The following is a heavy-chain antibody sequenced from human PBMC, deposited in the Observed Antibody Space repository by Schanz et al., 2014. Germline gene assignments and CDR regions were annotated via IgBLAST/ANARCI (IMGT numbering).Heavy chain of an antibody. J-gene: IGHJ4*02. Sequence: QVQLQESGPRLVKPSQTLSLTCTVSGGSIDVSGYYWSWIRQQPGKALEWIGYIYHSGNTYFNPSLKSRVTISVDKSKNQFPLRLSSVTAADTAVYYCTRDGYSRNFPDYWGQGTLVTVSS. V-gene: IGHV4-31*09. CDR3: TRDGYSRNFPDY. CDR1: GGSIDVSGYY. D-gene: IGHD1-26*01. CDR2: IYHSGNT.